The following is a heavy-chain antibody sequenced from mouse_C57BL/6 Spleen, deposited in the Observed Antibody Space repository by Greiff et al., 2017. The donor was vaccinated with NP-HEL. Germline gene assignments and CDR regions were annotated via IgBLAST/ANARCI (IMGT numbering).Heavy chain of an antibody. D-gene: IGHD2-3*01. CDR2: IWSGGST. Sequence: VQLVESGPGLVQPSQSLSITCTVSGFSLTSYGVHWVRQPPGKGLAWLGVIWSGGSTDYNAAFISRLSISKDNSKSQVFFKMNSLQADDTAIYYCAKIDGYSAMDYWGQGTSVTVSS. J-gene: IGHJ4*01. CDR1: GFSLTSYG. V-gene: IGHV2-4*01. CDR3: AKIDGYSAMDY.